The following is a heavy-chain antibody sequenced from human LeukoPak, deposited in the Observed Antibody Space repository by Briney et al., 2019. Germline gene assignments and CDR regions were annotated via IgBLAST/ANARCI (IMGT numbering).Heavy chain of an antibody. CDR3: AREYSSSSGRAFDI. J-gene: IGHJ3*02. CDR1: GFTFSSYW. Sequence: GGSLRLSCAASGFTFSSYWMSWVRQAPGKGLEWISYISSSSSTIYYADSVKGRFTISRDNAKNSLYLQMNSLRDEDTAVYYCAREYSSSSGRAFDIWGQGTMVTVSS. CDR2: ISSSSSTI. V-gene: IGHV3-48*02. D-gene: IGHD6-6*01.